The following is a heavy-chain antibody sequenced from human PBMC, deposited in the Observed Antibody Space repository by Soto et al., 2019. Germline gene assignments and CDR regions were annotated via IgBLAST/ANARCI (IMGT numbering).Heavy chain of an antibody. J-gene: IGHJ4*02. CDR2: INPNSGGT. V-gene: IGHV1-2*04. D-gene: IGHD6-19*01. CDR3: ARAGIAVADPGSDF. Sequence: QVQLVQSGAEVKKPGASVKVSCKASGYTFTGYYMHWVRQAPGQGLEWMGWINPNSGGTNYAQKCQGSVTIPRDTAISTADMELRRLRSHATAGYYCARAGIAVADPGSDFWGQGTLVTVSS. CDR1: GYTFTGYY.